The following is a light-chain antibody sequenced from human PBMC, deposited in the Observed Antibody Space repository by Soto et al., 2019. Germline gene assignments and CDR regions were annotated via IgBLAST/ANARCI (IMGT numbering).Light chain of an antibody. J-gene: IGKJ1*01. Sequence: EIVMTQSPATLSVSPGERVTLSCRASQSISRNLAWYQQKPGQAPRLLIYGASTRATGIPARFSGSGSGTEFTLTISSLQSEDFAVYYCQQYNNWPRTFGQGTKVDIK. CDR3: QQYNNWPRT. CDR1: QSISRN. CDR2: GAS. V-gene: IGKV3-15*01.